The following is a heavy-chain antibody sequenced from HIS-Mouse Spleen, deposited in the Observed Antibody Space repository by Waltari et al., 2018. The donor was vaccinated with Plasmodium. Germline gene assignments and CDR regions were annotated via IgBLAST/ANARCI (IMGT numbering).Heavy chain of an antibody. V-gene: IGHV4-39*07. J-gene: IGHJ3*02. D-gene: IGHD3-10*01. CDR2: IYYSGST. CDR3: ARVLLWFGESDDAFDI. Sequence: QLQLQESGPGLVKPSETLSLNCTVPGGSISSSSYYWGWIRQPPGKGREWIGSIYYSGSTYYNPSLKSRVTISVDTSKNQFSLKLSSVTAADTAVYYCARVLLWFGESDDAFDIWGQGTMVTVSS. CDR1: GGSISSSSYY.